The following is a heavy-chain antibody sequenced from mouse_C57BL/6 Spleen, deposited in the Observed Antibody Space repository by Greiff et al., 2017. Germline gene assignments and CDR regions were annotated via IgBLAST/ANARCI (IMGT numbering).Heavy chain of an antibody. CDR3: AKGDYGYPYAMDY. V-gene: IGHV1-54*01. D-gene: IGHD2-2*01. J-gene: IGHJ4*01. Sequence: VQLVESGAELVRPGTSVKVSCKASGYAFTNYLIEWVKQRPGQGLEWIGVINPGSGGTNYNEKFKGKATLTADKSSSTAYMQLSSLTSEDSAVYFCAKGDYGYPYAMDYWGQGTSVTVSS. CDR2: INPGSGGT. CDR1: GYAFTNYL.